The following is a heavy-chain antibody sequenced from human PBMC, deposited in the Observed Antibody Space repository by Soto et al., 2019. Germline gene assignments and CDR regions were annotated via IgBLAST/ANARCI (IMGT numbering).Heavy chain of an antibody. CDR1: GGSISSYY. Sequence: SETLSLTCTVSGGSISSYYWSWIRQPPGKGLEWIGYIYYSGSTNYNPSLKSRVTISVDTSKNQFSLKLSSVTAADTAVYYCARHFNVRHRSSPPKTLLYYDYWGQGTLVTVSS. D-gene: IGHD3-10*02. J-gene: IGHJ4*02. CDR3: ARHFNVRHRSSPPKTLLYYDY. V-gene: IGHV4-59*08. CDR2: IYYSGST.